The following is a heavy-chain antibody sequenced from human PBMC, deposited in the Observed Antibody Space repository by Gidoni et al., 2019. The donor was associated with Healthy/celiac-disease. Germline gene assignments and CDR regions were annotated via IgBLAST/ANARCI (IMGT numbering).Heavy chain of an antibody. D-gene: IGHD2-2*01. J-gene: IGHJ6*02. CDR2: INAGNGNT. CDR1: GYTFTTYT. CDR3: ATPVVPAAIAYYYYGMDV. V-gene: IGHV1-3*01. Sequence: QVQLVQPGAEVKKPGASVKVSCKASGYTFTTYTMHWVRQPPGQRLEWMGWINAGNGNTKYSQKFQGRVTITRDTSASTAYMELSSLRSEDTAVYYCATPVVPAAIAYYYYGMDVWGQGTTVTVSS.